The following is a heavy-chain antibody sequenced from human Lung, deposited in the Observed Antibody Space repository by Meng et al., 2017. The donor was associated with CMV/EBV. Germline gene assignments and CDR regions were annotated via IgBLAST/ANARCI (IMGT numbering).Heavy chain of an antibody. J-gene: IGHJ3*02. V-gene: IGHV4-59*01. CDR2: ISYTGYI. CDR3: AGPDDMGSSPHDPFAM. D-gene: IGHD1-1*01. CDR1: GASISSNY. Sequence: SETLSLTCTVSGASISSNYWSWSRRPPGKGLEYIGSISYTGYIEYNPSLKGRVTISLDTSKNHFSLKLTSVTAADTAMYYCAGPDDMGSSPHDPFAMWGQGXIVTVSS.